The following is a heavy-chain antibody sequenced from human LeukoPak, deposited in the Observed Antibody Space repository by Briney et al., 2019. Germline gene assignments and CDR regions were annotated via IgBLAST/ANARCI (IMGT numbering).Heavy chain of an antibody. Sequence: SETLSLTCTVSGGAISSSYWSWIRQPPGKGLEWIGYIYYSGITNYNPSLKSRVSISVDTSKNQFSLRLSSVTAADTAIYYCTRDLTGGLYFDYWGQGTLVTVSS. V-gene: IGHV4-59*01. CDR1: GGAISSSY. J-gene: IGHJ4*02. CDR3: TRDLTGGLYFDY. CDR2: IYYSGIT. D-gene: IGHD7-27*01.